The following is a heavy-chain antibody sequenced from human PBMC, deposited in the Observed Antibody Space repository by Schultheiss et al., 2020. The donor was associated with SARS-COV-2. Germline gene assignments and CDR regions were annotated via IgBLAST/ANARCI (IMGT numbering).Heavy chain of an antibody. CDR3: AREGGSSGIDY. CDR2: ISGSGAST. D-gene: IGHD6-13*01. V-gene: IGHV3-23*01. Sequence: GESLKISCAASAFTFSSYAMSWVRQAPGKGLEWVSTISGSGASTYYADSVKGRFTSSRDSSKNTLYLQMNSLRAEDTAVYYCAREGGSSGIDYWGQGTLVTVSS. CDR1: AFTFSSYA. J-gene: IGHJ4*02.